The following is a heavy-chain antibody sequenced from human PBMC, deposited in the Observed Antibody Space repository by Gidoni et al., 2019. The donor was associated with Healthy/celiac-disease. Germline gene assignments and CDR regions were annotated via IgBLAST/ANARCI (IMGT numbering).Heavy chain of an antibody. CDR1: GYTFTGYY. CDR3: ARGPPVVVVPAAIPTHGMDV. J-gene: IGHJ6*02. D-gene: IGHD2-2*02. V-gene: IGHV1-2*04. CDR2: INPNSGGT. Sequence: QVQLVQSGAEVKKPGASVKVSCKASGYTFTGYYMHWVRQAPGQGLEWMGWINPNSGGTNYAQKFQGWVTMTRDTSISTAYMELSRLRSDDTAVYYCARGPPVVVVPAAIPTHGMDVWGQGTTVTVSS.